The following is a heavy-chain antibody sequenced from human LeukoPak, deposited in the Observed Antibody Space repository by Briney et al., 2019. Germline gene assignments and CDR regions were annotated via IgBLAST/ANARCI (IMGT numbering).Heavy chain of an antibody. CDR2: IIPIFGTA. CDR3: ARARHKAYCGGDCYSYYFDY. J-gene: IGHJ4*02. Sequence: SVKVSCKASGGTFSSYAISWVRQAPGQGLEWMGGIIPIFGTANYAQKFQGRVTITADESTSTAYMELSSLRSEDTAVYYCARARHKAYCGGDCYSYYFDYWGQGTLVAVSS. D-gene: IGHD2-21*02. V-gene: IGHV1-69*13. CDR1: GGTFSSYA.